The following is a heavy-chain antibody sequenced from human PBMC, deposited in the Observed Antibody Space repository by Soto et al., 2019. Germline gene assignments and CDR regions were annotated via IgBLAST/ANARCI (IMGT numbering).Heavy chain of an antibody. J-gene: IGHJ2*01. CDR2: ISQDGTDT. V-gene: IGHV3-7*01. Sequence: EAQLVESGGGLVQPGGSLRLSCGASGITFSRCLMSWVRQAPGKGLEWVASISQDGTDTDYVDSVKGRFAISRDNPKNSLYVQMNSLRADDTAVYDCARDPLSYGDYAQTYWYFDLWCRGTRCTVSS. CDR1: GITFSRCL. CDR3: ARDPLSYGDYAQTYWYFDL. D-gene: IGHD4-17*01.